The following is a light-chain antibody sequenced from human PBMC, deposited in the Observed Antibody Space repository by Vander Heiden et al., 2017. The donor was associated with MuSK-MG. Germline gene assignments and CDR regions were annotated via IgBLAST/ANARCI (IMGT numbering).Light chain of an antibody. CDR1: QNIGIY. Sequence: DIQMTQSPSSLSASVGDRVAITCRASQNIGIYVNWYQHQPGKAPKLLISGSSDLQSGVPSRFSGSGSGTDFTLIISRLQPEDFATYYCQQSVSPPITFGQGTRLDIK. J-gene: IGKJ5*01. V-gene: IGKV1-39*01. CDR3: QQSVSPPIT. CDR2: GSS.